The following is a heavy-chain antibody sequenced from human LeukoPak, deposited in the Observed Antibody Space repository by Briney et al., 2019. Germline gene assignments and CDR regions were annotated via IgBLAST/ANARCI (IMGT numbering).Heavy chain of an antibody. V-gene: IGHV1-69*13. Sequence: SVKVSCKASGGTFSSYAISWVRQAPGQGLEWMGGIIPIFGTANYAQKFQGRVTITADESTSTAYMELSSLRSEDTAVYYCARGRRGGWYSGSYTHWGQGTLVTVSS. CDR1: GGTFSSYA. J-gene: IGHJ4*02. CDR2: IIPIFGTA. CDR3: ARGRRGGWYSGSYTH. D-gene: IGHD1-26*01.